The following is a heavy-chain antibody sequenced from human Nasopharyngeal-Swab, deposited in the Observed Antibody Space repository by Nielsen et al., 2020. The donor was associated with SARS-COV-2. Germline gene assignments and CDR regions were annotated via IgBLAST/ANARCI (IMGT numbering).Heavy chain of an antibody. CDR1: GGSFSGSY. CDR2: INHSGST. V-gene: IGHV4-34*01. CDR3: ARGLSGIVPAPILGLGPYYYYYYMDV. J-gene: IGHJ6*03. Sequence: SETLSLTCAVYGGSFSGSYWGWIRQPPGKGPEWIAEINHSGSTNYNPSLKRRVTLSVGTSMNQVSLEVSSVTAADTAVYYCARGLSGIVPAPILGLGPYYYYYYMDVWGKGTTVTVPS. D-gene: IGHD2-2*01.